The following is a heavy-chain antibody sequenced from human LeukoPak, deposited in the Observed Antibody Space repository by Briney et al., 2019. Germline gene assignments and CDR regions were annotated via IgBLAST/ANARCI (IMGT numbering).Heavy chain of an antibody. Sequence: GESLKISCKGSGYSFTSYWISWVRQMPGKGLEWMGRIDPSDSYTNYSPSFQGHVTISAGKSISTAYLQWSSLKASDTAMYYCARGCSGGSCYSFYYYYGMDVWGQGTTVTVSS. D-gene: IGHD2-15*01. CDR3: ARGCSGGSCYSFYYYYGMDV. CDR1: GYSFTSYW. CDR2: IDPSDSYT. V-gene: IGHV5-10-1*01. J-gene: IGHJ6*02.